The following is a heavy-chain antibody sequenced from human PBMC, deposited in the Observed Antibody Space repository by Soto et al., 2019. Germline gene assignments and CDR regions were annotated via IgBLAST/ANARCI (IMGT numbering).Heavy chain of an antibody. D-gene: IGHD3-22*01. CDR1: CYTFTAYG. CDR2: VSTNDDRT. V-gene: IGHV1-18*01. CDR3: TRELNTESSAYYSFAY. Sequence: QVQLVQSGPEVKMPGASVKVSCKTSCYTFTAYGLAWLRQAPGQRPEWMGWVSTNDDRTNYAQKFQGRVTMTTDRSTTTTYMELRSLRADATAVYYCTRELNTESSAYYSFAYWGQGTLVTVSS. J-gene: IGHJ4*02.